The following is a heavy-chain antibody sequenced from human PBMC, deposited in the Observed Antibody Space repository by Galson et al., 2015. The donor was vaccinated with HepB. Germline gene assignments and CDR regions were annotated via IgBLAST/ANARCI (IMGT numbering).Heavy chain of an antibody. CDR3: ATESPIYYDSSGYYRSGYYYGMDV. CDR2: FDPEDGET. CDR1: GYTLTDLS. Sequence: SVKVSCKVSGYTLTDLSMHWVRQAPGKGLEWMGGFDPEDGETIYAQKFQGRVTMTEDTSTDTAYMELSSLRSEDTAVYYCATESPIYYDSSGYYRSGYYYGMDVWGQGTTVTVSS. V-gene: IGHV1-24*01. J-gene: IGHJ6*02. D-gene: IGHD3-22*01.